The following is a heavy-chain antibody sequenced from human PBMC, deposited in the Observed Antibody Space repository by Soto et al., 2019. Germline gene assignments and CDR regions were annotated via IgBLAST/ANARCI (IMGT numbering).Heavy chain of an antibody. CDR1: GYTFTSYG. Sequence: ASVKVSCKASGYTFTSYGISWVRQAPGQGLEWMGWISAYNGNTNYAQNLQGRVTMTTDTSTSTAYMELRSLRSDDTAVYYCARAPPLRYYYDSSGFPYRCYYDYWGQGTLVTVSS. D-gene: IGHD3-22*01. J-gene: IGHJ4*02. CDR2: ISAYNGNT. V-gene: IGHV1-18*01. CDR3: ARAPPLRYYYDSSGFPYRCYYDY.